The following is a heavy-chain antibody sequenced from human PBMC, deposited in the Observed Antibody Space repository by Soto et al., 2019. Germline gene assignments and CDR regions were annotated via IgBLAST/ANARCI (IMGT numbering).Heavy chain of an antibody. J-gene: IGHJ4*02. CDR1: GFTFSRHW. CDR2: NDGDATTT. V-gene: IGHV3-74*01. Sequence: LRLSCTTSGFTFSRHWMHWVRLTPGKGLEWVSSNDGDATTTTYADSVKGRFTISRDNAKSTLYLQMNSLRAEDTALYFCARAALIISRSYYFDSWGQGALVTVSS. CDR3: ARAALIISRSYYFDS. D-gene: IGHD2-21*01.